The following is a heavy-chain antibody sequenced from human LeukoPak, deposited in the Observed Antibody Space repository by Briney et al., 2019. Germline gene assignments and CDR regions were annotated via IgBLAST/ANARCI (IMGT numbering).Heavy chain of an antibody. Sequence: GGSLRLSCAASGFTFSSQWMSWVRQAPGKGLEWVANVNQGGTEKYYVDSVKGRFTISRDNAENSLYLQMNSLRAEDTAVYYCARVVPAATNWFDPWGQGTLVTVSS. CDR3: ARVVPAATNWFDP. D-gene: IGHD2-2*01. V-gene: IGHV3-7*01. CDR2: VNQGGTEK. CDR1: GFTFSSQW. J-gene: IGHJ5*02.